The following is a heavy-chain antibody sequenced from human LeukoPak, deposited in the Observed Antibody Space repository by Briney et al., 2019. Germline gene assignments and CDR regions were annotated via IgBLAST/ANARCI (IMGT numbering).Heavy chain of an antibody. CDR1: GDSISSGSYY. V-gene: IGHV4-39*02. J-gene: IGHJ4*02. CDR3: ARDEGQWAATIDY. Sequence: SETLSLTCTVSGDSISSGSYYWGWIRQPPGKGLQWIGSIYDTRKTYYSPSLNSRVTISVDTSRNQLSLKLSSVTAADTAVYYCARDEGQWAATIDYWGQGTLVTVSS. CDR2: IYDTRKT. D-gene: IGHD1-26*01.